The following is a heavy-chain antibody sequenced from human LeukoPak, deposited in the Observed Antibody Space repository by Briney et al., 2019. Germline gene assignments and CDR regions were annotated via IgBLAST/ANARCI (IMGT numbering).Heavy chain of an antibody. V-gene: IGHV3-64*01. CDR3: ARARLGSSGYYYYFDY. Sequence: GGSLRLSCAASGFTFSTYGMHWVRQAPGKGLGYVSGITSNGVSTYYANSVKGRFTISRDNSKNTLFLQMGSLRAEDMAVYYCARARLGSSGYYYYFDYWGQGTLVTVSS. CDR2: ITSNGVST. D-gene: IGHD3-22*01. CDR1: GFTFSTYG. J-gene: IGHJ4*02.